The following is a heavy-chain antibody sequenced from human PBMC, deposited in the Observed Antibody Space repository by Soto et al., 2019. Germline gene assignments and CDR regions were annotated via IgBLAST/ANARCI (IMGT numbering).Heavy chain of an antibody. J-gene: IGHJ3*01. Sequence: QVHLVQSGAEVKKPGTSVKVSCKTSGYTFSDYYIHWVRQAPGQGLEWMGRINCDSGGTTYPQKFQCRVTMTRDTAITTVYMDLSRLTSNDTAVYYCTRDLVGYDAFDVWGRGTLVAVSP. CDR1: GYTFSDYY. CDR3: TRDLVGYDAFDV. V-gene: IGHV1-2*02. CDR2: INCDSGGT. D-gene: IGHD5-12*01.